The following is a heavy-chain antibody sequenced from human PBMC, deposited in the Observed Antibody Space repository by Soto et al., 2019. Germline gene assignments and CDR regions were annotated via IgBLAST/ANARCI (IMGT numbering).Heavy chain of an antibody. CDR2: IYPGDSDT. CDR3: ARISIWVYSIGYNAYCMHV. CDR1: GYSFTSYW. V-gene: IGHV5-51*01. J-gene: IGHJ6*02. D-gene: IGHD6-19*01. Sequence: GESLKISCKGSGYSFTSYWIGWVRQMPGKGLEWMGIIYPGDSDTRYSPSFQGQVTISADKSISTAYLQWSSLKASDTAMYYCARISIWVYSIGYNAYCMHVWGQGPTVTVS.